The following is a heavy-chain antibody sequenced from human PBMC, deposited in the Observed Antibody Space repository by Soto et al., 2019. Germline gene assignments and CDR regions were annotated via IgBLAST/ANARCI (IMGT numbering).Heavy chain of an antibody. D-gene: IGHD3-22*01. CDR2: IYWDDDE. CDR1: GFSLSTSGVG. V-gene: IGHV2-5*02. Sequence: QITLKESGPTLVKPTQTLTLTCTFSGFSLSTSGVGVGWIRQPPGKALEWLTLIYWDDDERYSPSLKSRLTITKDTSKNQVVLTMTNMDPVDTATYYCVRLYYDSRGYYLYFDYWGQGTLVTVSS. J-gene: IGHJ4*02. CDR3: VRLYYDSRGYYLYFDY.